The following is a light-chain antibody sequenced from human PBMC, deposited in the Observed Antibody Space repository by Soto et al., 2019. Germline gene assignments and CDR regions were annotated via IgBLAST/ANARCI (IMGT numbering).Light chain of an antibody. CDR3: HQYGSTPFT. V-gene: IGKV3-20*01. CDR1: QSVSTNY. CDR2: GAS. Sequence: EIVLTQSPGTLSLSPGDRATLSCRASQSVSTNYLAWYQQSLGLAPRLLIYGASSRATGIPDRFSGNGSGTDFTLTISRLEPEDFAVYYCHQYGSTPFTFGPGTKVDIK. J-gene: IGKJ3*01.